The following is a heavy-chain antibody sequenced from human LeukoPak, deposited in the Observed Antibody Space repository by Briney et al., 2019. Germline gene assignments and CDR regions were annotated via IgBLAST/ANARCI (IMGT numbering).Heavy chain of an antibody. CDR1: GYTFTSYG. CDR3: AREGHCSSTVCYDPYNRFDP. J-gene: IGHJ5*02. CDR2: ISGYTGNT. Sequence: ASVKVSCKASGYTFTSYGISWVRQAPGQGLEWMGWISGYTGNTNYAQKLQGRVTMTTDTSTSTAYMELRSLRSDDTAVYYCAREGHCSSTVCYDPYNRFDPWGQGTLVTVSS. D-gene: IGHD2-2*01. V-gene: IGHV1-18*01.